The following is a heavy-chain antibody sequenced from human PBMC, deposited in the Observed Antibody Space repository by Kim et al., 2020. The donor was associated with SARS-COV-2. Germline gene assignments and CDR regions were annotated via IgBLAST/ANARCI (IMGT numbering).Heavy chain of an antibody. CDR2: ISGSGGST. CDR3: AKDSYSYGLWYFDL. V-gene: IGHV3-23*01. CDR1: GFTFSSYA. Sequence: GGSLRLSCAASGFTFSSYAMSWVRQAPGKGLEWVSGISGSGGSTYYADSVKGRFTISRDNSKNTLYLQMNSLRAEDTAVYYCAKDSYSYGLWYFDLWGRGTLFTVSS. D-gene: IGHD5-18*01. J-gene: IGHJ2*01.